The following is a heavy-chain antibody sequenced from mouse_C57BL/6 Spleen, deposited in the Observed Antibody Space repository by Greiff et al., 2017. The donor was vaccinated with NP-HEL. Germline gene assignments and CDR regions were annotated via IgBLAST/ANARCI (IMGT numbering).Heavy chain of an antibody. CDR2: ISDGGSYT. D-gene: IGHD2-4*01. V-gene: IGHV5-4*01. CDR3: ARDRGITTHYFDY. CDR1: GFTFSSYA. J-gene: IGHJ2*01. Sequence: EVKLMESGGGLVKPGGSLKLSCAASGFTFSSYAMSWVRQTPEKRLEWVATISDGGSYTYYPDNVKGRFTISRDNANNNLYLQMVHLKSEDTAMYYFARDRGITTHYFDYWGQGTTLTVSS.